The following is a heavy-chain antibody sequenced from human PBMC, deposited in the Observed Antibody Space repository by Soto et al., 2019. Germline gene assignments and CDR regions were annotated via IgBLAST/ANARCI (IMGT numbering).Heavy chain of an antibody. J-gene: IGHJ4*02. V-gene: IGHV3-23*01. Sequence: GGSLRLSCAASGFTFNDYGMSWVRQAPGKGLEWVSSLSGSGGSTYYADSVKGRFTISRDNSKDTLYLQMNNLRAEDTAIFYCAKYARVRLTTGFDSWGQGTLVT. D-gene: IGHD4-17*01. CDR3: AKYARVRLTTGFDS. CDR1: GFTFNDYG. CDR2: LSGSGGST.